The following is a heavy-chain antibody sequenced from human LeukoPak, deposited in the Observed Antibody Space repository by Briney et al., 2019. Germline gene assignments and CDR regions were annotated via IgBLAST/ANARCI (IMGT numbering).Heavy chain of an antibody. J-gene: IGHJ4*02. CDR2: IWEDGSQK. V-gene: IGHV3-7*01. D-gene: IGHD6-6*01. CDR1: GFTFSNYW. Sequence: GGSLRLSCAASGFTFSNYWMNWVRQAPGKGLEWVANIWEDGSQKYYVDSVKGRFTISRDNAKNSLYLQMNSLRAEDTAVYYCARGDSSSKIDYWGQGTLVTVSS. CDR3: ARGDSSSKIDY.